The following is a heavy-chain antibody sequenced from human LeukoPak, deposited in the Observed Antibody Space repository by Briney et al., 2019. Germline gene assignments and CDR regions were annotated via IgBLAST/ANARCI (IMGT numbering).Heavy chain of an antibody. J-gene: IGHJ4*02. V-gene: IGHV3-7*01. CDR2: IKQDGSEK. CDR1: GFTLSSYW. CDR3: ARVGGYSGYGGDY. Sequence: GGSLRLSCAASGFTLSSYWMSWVRQAPGKGLEWVANIKQDGSEKYYVDSAKGRFTISRDNAKNSLYLQMNSLRAEDTAVYYCARVGGYSGYGGDYWGQGTLVTVSS. D-gene: IGHD5-12*01.